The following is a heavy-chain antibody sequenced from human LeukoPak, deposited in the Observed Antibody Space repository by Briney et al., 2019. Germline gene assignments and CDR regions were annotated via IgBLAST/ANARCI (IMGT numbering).Heavy chain of an antibody. J-gene: IGHJ4*02. CDR1: GFTFSSYS. CDR2: ISYDGSNK. Sequence: GGSLRLSCAASGFTFSSYSMNWVRQAPGKGLEWVAVISYDGSNKYYADSVKGRFTISRDNSKNTLYLQMNSLRAEDTAVYYCAKSRPQFDYWGQGTLVTVSS. V-gene: IGHV3-30*18. CDR3: AKSRPQFDY.